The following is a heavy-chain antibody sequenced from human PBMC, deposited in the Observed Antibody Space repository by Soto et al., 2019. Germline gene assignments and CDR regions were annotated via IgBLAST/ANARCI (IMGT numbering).Heavy chain of an antibody. V-gene: IGHV3-23*01. CDR3: AKEPGVATPSL. J-gene: IGHJ4*02. CDR2: IGGSGGST. Sequence: PLGLRRLSCGASGFTFSNYAMSCVRQAPGKELEWVSAIGGSGGSTYYADSVKGRFTISRDNSKNTLYLQMNSLRAEDTAVYYCAKEPGVATPSLWGQGTPVTV. D-gene: IGHD3-3*01. CDR1: GFTFSNYA.